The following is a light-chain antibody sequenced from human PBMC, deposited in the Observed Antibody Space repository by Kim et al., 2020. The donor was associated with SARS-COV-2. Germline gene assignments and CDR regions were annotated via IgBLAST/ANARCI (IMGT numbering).Light chain of an antibody. CDR1: SSDVGGYNY. CDR3: CSYAGSYTFV. V-gene: IGLV2-11*01. CDR2: DVS. J-gene: IGLJ3*02. Sequence: GQSVTISCTGTSSDVGGYNYVSWYQQHPGKALKLMIYDVSKRPSGVPYRFSGSKSGNTASLTISGLQAEDEADYYCCSYAGSYTFVFGGGTKLTVL.